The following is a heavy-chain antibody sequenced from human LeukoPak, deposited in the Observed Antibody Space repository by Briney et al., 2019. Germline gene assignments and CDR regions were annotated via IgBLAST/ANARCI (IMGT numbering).Heavy chain of an antibody. J-gene: IGHJ6*03. CDR3: ARLGYCSSTSCYQSNYYYYYMDV. V-gene: IGHV4-34*01. D-gene: IGHD2-2*01. CDR1: GGSFSGYY. Sequence: PSETLSLTCAVYGGSFSGYYWSWIRQPPGKGLEWIGEINHSGSTNYNPSLKSRVTISVDTSKNQFSLKLSSVTAADTAVYYCARLGYCSSTSCYQSNYYYYYMDVWGKGTTVTVSS. CDR2: INHSGST.